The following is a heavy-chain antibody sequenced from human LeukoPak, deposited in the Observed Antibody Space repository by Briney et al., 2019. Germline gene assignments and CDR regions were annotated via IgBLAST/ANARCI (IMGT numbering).Heavy chain of an antibody. J-gene: IGHJ3*02. CDR3: ARGWQLGGDLGDAFDI. CDR2: IIPIFGTT. V-gene: IGHV1-69*01. CDR1: GGTFSSYT. D-gene: IGHD2-21*01. Sequence: SVKVSCKTSGGTFSSYTITWVRQAPGQGLEWMGGIIPIFGTTNYAQKFQGRVTITADESTSTAYMELSSLRSGDTAVYYCARGWQLGGDLGDAFDIWGQGTMVTVSS.